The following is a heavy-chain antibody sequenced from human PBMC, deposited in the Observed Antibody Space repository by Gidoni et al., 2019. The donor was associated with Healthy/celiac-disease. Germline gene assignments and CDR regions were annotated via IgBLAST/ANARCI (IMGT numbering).Heavy chain of an antibody. CDR3: ATLRRELPESDYYYMDV. V-gene: IGHV3-21*01. D-gene: IGHD1-26*01. CDR2: ISSSSSYI. J-gene: IGHJ6*03. CDR1: GFPFSSYS. Sequence: EVQLVESGGGLVKPGGSLRLSCAASGFPFSSYSMNWVRQAPGKGLEWVSSISSSSSYIYYADSVKGRFTISRDNAKNSLYLQMNSLRAEDTAVYYCATLRRELPESDYYYMDVWGKGTTVTVSS.